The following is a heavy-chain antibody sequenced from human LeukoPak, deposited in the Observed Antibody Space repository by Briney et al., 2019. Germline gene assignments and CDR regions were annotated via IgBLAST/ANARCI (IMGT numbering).Heavy chain of an antibody. CDR1: GYTFTSYY. Sequence: ASVKVSCKASGYTFTSYYMHWVRQAPGQGLEWMGIINPSGGSTSYAQKFQGRVTMTRDTSTSTVYMELSSLRPEDTAVYYCAKDLLCSSTSCYGSGYFDSWGQGTLVTVSS. J-gene: IGHJ4*02. D-gene: IGHD2-2*01. CDR3: AKDLLCSSTSCYGSGYFDS. V-gene: IGHV1-46*01. CDR2: INPSGGST.